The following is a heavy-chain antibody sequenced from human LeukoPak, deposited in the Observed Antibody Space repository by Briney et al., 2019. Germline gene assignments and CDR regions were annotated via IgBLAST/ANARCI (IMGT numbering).Heavy chain of an antibody. J-gene: IGHJ5*02. CDR2: IYYSGST. D-gene: IGHD5-24*01. Sequence: SETLSLTCTVSGGSISSYYWSWLRQPPGKGLEWIGYIYYSGSTNYNPSLKSRVTISVDTSKNQFSLKLSSVTAADTAVYYCARGSADGPNYPIGWFDPWGQGTLVTVSS. V-gene: IGHV4-59*01. CDR3: ARGSADGPNYPIGWFDP. CDR1: GGSISSYY.